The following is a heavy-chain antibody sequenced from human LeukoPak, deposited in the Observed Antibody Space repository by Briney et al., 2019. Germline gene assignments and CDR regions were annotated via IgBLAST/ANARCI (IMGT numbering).Heavy chain of an antibody. J-gene: IGHJ1*01. D-gene: IGHD3-22*01. V-gene: IGHV3-7*02. CDR1: GFTFSRNW. Sequence: PGGSLRLSCTASGFTFSRNWMSWVRQAPGKGLAWVAEINEDGNDKWYVDSVKGRFTISRDNAKNSLYLQMNGLRAVDTAVYYCARHGLYDSTDYWTFQHWGQGTLVTVSS. CDR3: ARHGLYDSTDYWTFQH. CDR2: INEDGNDK.